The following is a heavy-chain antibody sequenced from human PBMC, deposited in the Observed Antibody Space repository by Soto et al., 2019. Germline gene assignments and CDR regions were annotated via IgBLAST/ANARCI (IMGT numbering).Heavy chain of an antibody. D-gene: IGHD1-7*01. V-gene: IGHV3-33*01. CDR1: GFTFSSYG. CDR2: IWYDGSNK. J-gene: IGHJ6*02. CDR3: ARDHLELRPSTGPPKTYYYGMDV. Sequence: GGSLRLSCAASGFTFSSYGMHWVRQAPGKGLEWVAVIWYDGSNKYYADSVKGRFTISRDNSKNTLYLQMNSLRAEDTAVYYCARDHLELRPSTGPPKTYYYGMDVWGQGTTVTVSS.